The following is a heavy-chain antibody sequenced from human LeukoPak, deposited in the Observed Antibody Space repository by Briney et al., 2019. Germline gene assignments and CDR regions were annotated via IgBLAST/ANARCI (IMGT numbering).Heavy chain of an antibody. CDR2: IYYSGST. D-gene: IGHD3-10*01. J-gene: IGHJ5*02. CDR1: GGSVSSGSYY. CDR3: ARERRYYYGSGSYSNWFDP. Sequence: PSETLSLTCTVSGGSVSSGSYYWSWIRQPPGKGLEWIGYIYYSGSTNYNPSLKSRVTISVDTSKDQFSLKLSSVTAADTAVYYCARERRYYYGSGSYSNWFDPWGQGTLVTVSS. V-gene: IGHV4-61*01.